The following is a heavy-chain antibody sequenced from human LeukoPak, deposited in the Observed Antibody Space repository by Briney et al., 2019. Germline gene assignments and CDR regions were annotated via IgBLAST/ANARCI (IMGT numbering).Heavy chain of an antibody. J-gene: IGHJ4*02. D-gene: IGHD1-1*01. CDR2: VGGSNSIT. CDR3: AKGFWRYLDY. V-gene: IGHV3-23*01. Sequence: GGSLRLSCAASGFTFSSHAMSWVRQAPGKGLEWVSAVGGSNSITYYTDSVKGRFTVSRDNSKNTVYLQMNSLRVEDTAVYYCAKGFWRYLDYWGQGTLVTVSS. CDR1: GFTFSSHA.